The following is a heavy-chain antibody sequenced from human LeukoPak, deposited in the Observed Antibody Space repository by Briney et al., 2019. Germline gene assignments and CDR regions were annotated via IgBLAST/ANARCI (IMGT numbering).Heavy chain of an antibody. D-gene: IGHD5-12*01. CDR2: IRYDGSNK. CDR1: GFTFSSYG. Sequence: GGSLRLSCAASGFTFSSYGMHWVRQAPGKGLEWVAFIRYDGSNKYYADSVKGRFTISRDNSKNTLYLQMNSLRAEDTAVYYCARDGTRGYSGYDRVPFDYWGQGTLVTVSP. J-gene: IGHJ4*02. V-gene: IGHV3-30*02. CDR3: ARDGTRGYSGYDRVPFDY.